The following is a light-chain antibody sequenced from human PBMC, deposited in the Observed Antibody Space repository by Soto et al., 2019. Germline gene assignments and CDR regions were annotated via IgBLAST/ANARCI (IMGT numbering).Light chain of an antibody. Sequence: EIVVTQSPGTLSLSPGEGATLSCRASQSVRSSFLAWYQQKPGQAPSLLIYGASSRATGIPDRFSGGGSGTDFTFTISRLEPEDLAVYYCQQYGSSPTFGGGTKVEIK. V-gene: IGKV3-20*01. J-gene: IGKJ4*01. CDR1: QSVRSSF. CDR2: GAS. CDR3: QQYGSSPT.